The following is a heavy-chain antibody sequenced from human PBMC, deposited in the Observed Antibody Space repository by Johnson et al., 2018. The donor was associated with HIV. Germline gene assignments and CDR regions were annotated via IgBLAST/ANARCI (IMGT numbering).Heavy chain of an antibody. V-gene: IGHV3-30*19. Sequence: QVQLVESGGGVVQPGRSLRLSCAASGFTFSTYGIHWVRQTPGKGLEWVAVISYDGSNKYYADSVKGRFTISRDNAKNSLYLQMNSLRAEDTALYYCAKDMFYIAAARSGAFDIWGQGTMVTVSS. CDR1: GFTFSTYG. D-gene: IGHD6-13*01. J-gene: IGHJ3*02. CDR2: ISYDGSNK. CDR3: AKDMFYIAAARSGAFDI.